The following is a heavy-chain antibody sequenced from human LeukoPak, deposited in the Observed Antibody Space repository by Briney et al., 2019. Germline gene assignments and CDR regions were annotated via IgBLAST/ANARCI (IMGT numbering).Heavy chain of an antibody. J-gene: IGHJ5*02. CDR2: INPSGGST. V-gene: IGHV1-46*01. D-gene: IGHD6-6*01. CDR1: GYTFTSYY. CDR3: ARDGSIAAPSGWFDP. Sequence: GASVKVSCKASGYTFTSYYMHWVRQAPGQGLEWMGLINPSGGSTSYAQKFQGRVTMTRDTSTSTIYMELSSLRSEDTAVYYCARDGSIAAPSGWFDPWGQGTLVTVSS.